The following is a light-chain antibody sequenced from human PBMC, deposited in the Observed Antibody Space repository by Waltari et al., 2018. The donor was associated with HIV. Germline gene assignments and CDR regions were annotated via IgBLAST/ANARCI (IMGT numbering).Light chain of an antibody. Sequence: QSALTQPASVSGSPGQSITISCTGHTSDIGAYNLVTWYQQHPGKAPKLLIYDVTYRPPGISHRFSGSRSGNTASLTISGLQSEDEADYYCSLYKTSSSIIFGGGTKVTVL. CDR1: TSDIGAYNL. J-gene: IGLJ2*01. V-gene: IGLV2-14*03. CDR3: SLYKTSSSII. CDR2: DVT.